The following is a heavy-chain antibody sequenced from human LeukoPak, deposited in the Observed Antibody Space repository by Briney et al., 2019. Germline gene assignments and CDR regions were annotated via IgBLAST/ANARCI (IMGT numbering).Heavy chain of an antibody. V-gene: IGHV3-9*01. CDR1: GFTFDDYA. CDR3: AKDTLGGYGDYYFDY. Sequence: GRSLGLSCAASGFTFDDYAMHWVRHAPGKGLEWVSGISWNSGSIGYADSVKGRFTISRDNAKNSLYLQMNSLRAEDTALYYCAKDTLGGYGDYYFDYWGQGTLVTVSS. J-gene: IGHJ4*02. CDR2: ISWNSGSI. D-gene: IGHD4-17*01.